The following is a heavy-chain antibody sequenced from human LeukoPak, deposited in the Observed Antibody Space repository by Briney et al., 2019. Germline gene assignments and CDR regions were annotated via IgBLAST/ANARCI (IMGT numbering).Heavy chain of an antibody. J-gene: IGHJ4*02. V-gene: IGHV3-21*01. Sequence: GGSLRLSCAASGFTFSSYSMNWVRQAPGKGLEWVSSISSSSSYIYYADSVKGRFTISRDNAKNSLYLQMNSLRAEDTAVYYCARDQLGYCSGGSCYSCDYWGQGTLVTVSS. CDR2: ISSSSSYI. D-gene: IGHD2-15*01. CDR1: GFTFSSYS. CDR3: ARDQLGYCSGGSCYSCDY.